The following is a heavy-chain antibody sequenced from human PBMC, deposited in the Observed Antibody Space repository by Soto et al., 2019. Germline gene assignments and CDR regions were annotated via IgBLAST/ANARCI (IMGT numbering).Heavy chain of an antibody. CDR2: IYYTGST. CDR3: ERHSIWLLLSDY. V-gene: IGHV4-39*01. J-gene: IGHJ4*02. D-gene: IGHD3-22*01. Sequence: SETLSLTCTVSGDSIRSSSHYWAWNRQPPGKGLEWIGSIYYTGSTYYNPSLKSRVTISVDTSKNQFSLKLDSVTAADTAVYFCERHSIWLLLSDYWGQGSLVTVSS. CDR1: GDSIRSSSHY.